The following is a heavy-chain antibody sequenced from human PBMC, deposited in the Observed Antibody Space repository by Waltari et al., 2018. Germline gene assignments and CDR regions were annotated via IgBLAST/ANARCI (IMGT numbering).Heavy chain of an antibody. D-gene: IGHD4-17*01. CDR1: GFTVSSNY. Sequence: EVQLVESGGGLVQPGGSLRPSGAASGFTVSSNYMSWVRQAPGKGLEWVSVIYSGGSTYYADSVKGRFTISRDNSKNTLYLQMNSLRAEDTAVYYCARVTGDYVADYWGQGTLVTVSS. V-gene: IGHV3-66*01. CDR3: ARVTGDYVADY. CDR2: IYSGGST. J-gene: IGHJ4*02.